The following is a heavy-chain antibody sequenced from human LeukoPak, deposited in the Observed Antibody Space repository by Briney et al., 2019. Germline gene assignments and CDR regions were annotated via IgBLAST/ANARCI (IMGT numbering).Heavy chain of an antibody. CDR1: GGSISSYY. V-gene: IGHV4-4*07. CDR3: AREPLPYCSGGSCYESAIDY. Sequence: PSETLSLTCTVSGGSISSYYWSWIRQTAGKGLEWNWRIYTSGSTNYNPSLKSRVTMSVDTSKNQFSLKLSSVTAADTAVYYCAREPLPYCSGGSCYESAIDYWGQGTLVTVSS. D-gene: IGHD2-15*01. J-gene: IGHJ4*02. CDR2: IYTSGST.